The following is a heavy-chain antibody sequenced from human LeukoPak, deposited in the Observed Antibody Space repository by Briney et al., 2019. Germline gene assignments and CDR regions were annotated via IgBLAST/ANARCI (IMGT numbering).Heavy chain of an antibody. D-gene: IGHD1-26*01. J-gene: IGHJ5*02. CDR1: GYTFTGCY. V-gene: IGHV1-2*02. CDR2: IFPKTGGT. CDR3: AGPWDQVGFDP. Sequence: ASVTVSCKASGYTFTGCYLHWVRQAPGQGLEWMGWIFPKTGGTSYAQKFQGRVTMTRDTSISTAYMELIGLRSDDTAVYYCAGPWDQVGFDPWGQGTLVTVSS.